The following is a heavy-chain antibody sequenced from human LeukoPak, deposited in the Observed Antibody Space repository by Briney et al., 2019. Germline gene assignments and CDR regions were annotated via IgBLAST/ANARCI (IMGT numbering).Heavy chain of an antibody. CDR2: INHSGST. Sequence: WIXXXXGKGLEWIGEINHSGSTNYNPSLKSRVTISVDTSKNQFSLKLSSVTAADTAVYYCARSTAALWGQGTLVTVSS. V-gene: IGHV4-34*01. CDR3: ARSTAAL. D-gene: IGHD6-25*01. J-gene: IGHJ4*02.